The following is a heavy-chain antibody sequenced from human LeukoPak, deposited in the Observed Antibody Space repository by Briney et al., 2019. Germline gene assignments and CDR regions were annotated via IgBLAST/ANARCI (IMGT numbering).Heavy chain of an antibody. Sequence: GGSLRLSCAVSGFTLSDHDMDWVRQSPGKGLDWVGRTRSKGKNYSTQYAASVQGRFTISRDDSNNLLYLQMNSLRAEDTAVYYCARRQAAYYYDSSGYYWDPSWSFDIWGQGTMVTVSS. CDR3: ARRQAAYYYDSSGYYWDPSWSFDI. V-gene: IGHV3-72*01. D-gene: IGHD3-22*01. CDR1: GFTLSDHD. J-gene: IGHJ3*02. CDR2: TRSKGKNYST.